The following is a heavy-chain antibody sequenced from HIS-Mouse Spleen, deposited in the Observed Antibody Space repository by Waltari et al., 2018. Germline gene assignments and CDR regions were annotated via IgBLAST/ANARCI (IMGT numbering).Heavy chain of an antibody. D-gene: IGHD6-19*01. CDR2: ISYDGSNK. J-gene: IGHJ4*02. CDR1: GFTFRRHG. CDR3: AKDSTSSGWYYFDY. Sequence: QVQLVESGGGVVQPGRSLRLSCAASGFTFRRHGLPLVPQAPGKGLEWVAVISYDGSNKYYADSVKGRFTISRDNSKNTLYLQMNSLRAEDTAVYYCAKDSTSSGWYYFDYWGQGTLVTVSS. V-gene: IGHV3-30*18.